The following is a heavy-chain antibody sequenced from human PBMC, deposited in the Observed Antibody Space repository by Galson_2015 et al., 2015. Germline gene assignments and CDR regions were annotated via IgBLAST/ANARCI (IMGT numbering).Heavy chain of an antibody. D-gene: IGHD2/OR15-2a*01. CDR2: IRSKANSYAT. CDR3: TSYLLVYGMDV. CDR1: GFTFSGSA. Sequence: SLRLSCAASGFTFSGSAMHWVRQASGKGLEWVGRIRSKANSYATAYAASVKGRFTISRDDSKNTAYLQMNSLKTEDTAVYYYTSYLLVYGMDVWGQGTTVTVSS. J-gene: IGHJ6*02. V-gene: IGHV3-73*01.